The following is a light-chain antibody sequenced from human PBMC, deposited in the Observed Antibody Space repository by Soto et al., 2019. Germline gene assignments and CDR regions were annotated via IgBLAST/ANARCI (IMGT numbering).Light chain of an antibody. CDR1: QSVSSY. CDR3: HHRSNWWT. V-gene: IGKV3-11*01. Sequence: DIELTQSPSPLSLSLGERDTVTCRASQSVSSYLAWYHQKPDQAPSLLIYAASNRATGIPARFSSSWSRTYFPLIISLQDAEDFTVYYRHHRSNWWTFGQGNKVDIK. CDR2: AAS. J-gene: IGKJ1*01.